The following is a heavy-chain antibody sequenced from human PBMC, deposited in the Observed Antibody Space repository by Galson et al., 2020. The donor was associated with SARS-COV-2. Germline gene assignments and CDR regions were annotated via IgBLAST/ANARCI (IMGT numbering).Heavy chain of an antibody. CDR2: VSSSRSYK. D-gene: IGHD3-16*01. CDR1: GFTFSSYS. V-gene: IGHV3-21*01. Sequence: GGSLRLSCAASGFTFSSYSMNWVRQAPGKGLEWVSSVSSSRSYKYYADSVWGRFTISRDNAENSLYLQMNSLRAEDAAVYYCARDLRGISPDALDLWGQGTMVTVSS. CDR3: ARDLRGISPDALDL. J-gene: IGHJ3*01.